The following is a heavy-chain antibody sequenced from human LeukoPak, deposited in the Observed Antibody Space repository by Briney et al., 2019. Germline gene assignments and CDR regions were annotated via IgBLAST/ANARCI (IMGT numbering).Heavy chain of an antibody. V-gene: IGHV3-30*18. CDR1: GFTFSSYG. CDR3: AKDNIAVAGTDYYYYGMDV. D-gene: IGHD6-19*01. CDR2: ISYDGSNK. Sequence: PGGSLRLSCAASGFTFSSYGMHWVRQAPGKGLEWVAVISYDGSNKYYADSVKGRFTISRDNSKNTLCLQMNSLRAEDTAVYYCAKDNIAVAGTDYYYYGMDVWGQGTTVTVSS. J-gene: IGHJ6*02.